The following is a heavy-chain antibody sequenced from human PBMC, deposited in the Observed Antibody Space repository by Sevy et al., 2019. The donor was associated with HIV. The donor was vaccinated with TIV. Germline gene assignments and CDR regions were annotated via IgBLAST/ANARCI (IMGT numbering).Heavy chain of an antibody. CDR1: GFTFVDYT. D-gene: IGHD2-15*01. J-gene: IGHJ4*02. Sequence: GGSLRLSCAASGFTFVDYTMNWVRQAPGKGLEWVSLITWDGGSTYYADSVKGRFTISRDNSKNSLYLQMNSLRTEDTALYYCAKDISGEGYLGSGYFDYWGQGTLVTVSS. CDR3: AKDISGEGYLGSGYFDY. CDR2: ITWDGGST. V-gene: IGHV3-43*01.